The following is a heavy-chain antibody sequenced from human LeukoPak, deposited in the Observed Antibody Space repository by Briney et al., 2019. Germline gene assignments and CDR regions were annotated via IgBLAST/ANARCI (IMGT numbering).Heavy chain of an antibody. CDR1: GFTFSSYA. D-gene: IGHD3-3*01. CDR2: ISGSGGST. Sequence: GGSLRLSCAASGFTFSSYAMSWVRQAPGKGLEWVSAISGSGGSTYYADSVKGRFTISRDNSKNTLYLQMNSLRAEDTAVYYCARGNTFGVVTNFDYWGQGTLVTVSP. V-gene: IGHV3-23*01. J-gene: IGHJ4*02. CDR3: ARGNTFGVVTNFDY.